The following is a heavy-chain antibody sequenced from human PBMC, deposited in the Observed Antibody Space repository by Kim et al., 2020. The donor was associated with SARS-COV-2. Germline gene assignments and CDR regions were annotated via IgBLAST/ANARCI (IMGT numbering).Heavy chain of an antibody. J-gene: IGHJ6*02. Sequence: SETLSLTCAVSGGSISSSNWWSWVRQPPGKGLEWIGEIYHSGSTNYNPSLKSRVTISVDKSKNQFSLKLSSVTAADTAVYYCARDTSECSSTSCYYYYGMDVWGQGTTVTVSS. CDR2: IYHSGST. D-gene: IGHD2-2*01. CDR1: GGSISSSNW. CDR3: ARDTSECSSTSCYYYYGMDV. V-gene: IGHV4-4*02.